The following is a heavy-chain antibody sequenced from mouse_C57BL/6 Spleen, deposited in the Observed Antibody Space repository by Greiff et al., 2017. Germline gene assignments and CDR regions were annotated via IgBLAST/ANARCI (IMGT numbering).Heavy chain of an antibody. V-gene: IGHV1-81*01. J-gene: IGHJ3*01. CDR2: IFPRSGNT. CDR3: ARRDSSGYED. D-gene: IGHD3-2*02. CDR1: GYTFTSSG. Sequence: LVRSGASVKLSCKASGYTFTSSGISLVKQRTGQGLEWIGEIFPRSGNTYYNEKFKGKATLTADKSSSTAYMELRSLESEDSAVYFCARRDSSGYEDWGQGTLVTVSA.